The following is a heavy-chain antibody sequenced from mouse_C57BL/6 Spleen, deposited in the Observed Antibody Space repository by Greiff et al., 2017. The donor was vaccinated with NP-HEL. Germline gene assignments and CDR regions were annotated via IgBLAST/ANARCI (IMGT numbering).Heavy chain of an antibody. V-gene: IGHV5-6*01. CDR2: ISSGGSYT. CDR3: ARTGDYGDYFDY. D-gene: IGHD1-1*02. J-gene: IGHJ2*01. Sequence: EVKLMESGGDLVKPGGSLKLSCAASGFTFSSYGMSWVRQTPDKRLEWVATISSGGSYTYYPDSVKGRFTISRDNAKNTLYLQMSSLKSEDTAMYYCARTGDYGDYFDYWGQGTTLTVSS. CDR1: GFTFSSYG.